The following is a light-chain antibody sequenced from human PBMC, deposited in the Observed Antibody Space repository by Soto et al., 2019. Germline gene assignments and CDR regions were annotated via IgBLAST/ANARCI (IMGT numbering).Light chain of an antibody. CDR1: QAISNY. J-gene: IGKJ4*01. CDR3: QKYNSDLLT. V-gene: IGKV1-27*01. Sequence: DIQMTQSPSSLSASVGDTVTIPCRASQAISNYLAWYQQKPGKAPKLLIYAATTLQSGVPSRFSGSGSGTDFTLTISSLQPEDVAIYYCQKYNSDLLTFGGVTKVEIK. CDR2: AAT.